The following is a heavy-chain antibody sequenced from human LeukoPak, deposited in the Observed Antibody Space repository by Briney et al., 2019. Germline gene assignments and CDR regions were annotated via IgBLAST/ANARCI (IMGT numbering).Heavy chain of an antibody. J-gene: IGHJ4*02. CDR1: GGTFSSYA. CDR3: AVRSGTYPYYFDY. V-gene: IGHV1-18*01. D-gene: IGHD1-26*01. CDR2: ISAYNGKT. Sequence: ASVKVSCKASGGTFSSYAISWVRQAPGQGPEWMGWISAYNGKTNYAQNLQGRVTMTTDTSTTTAYMELRSLRSDDTAVCYCAVRSGTYPYYFDYWGQGTLVTVSS.